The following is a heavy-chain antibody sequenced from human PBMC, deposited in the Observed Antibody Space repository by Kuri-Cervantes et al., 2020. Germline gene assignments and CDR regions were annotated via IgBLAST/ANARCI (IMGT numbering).Heavy chain of an antibody. Sequence: GGSLRLSCAASGFTFDDYAMHWVRQAPGKGLEWVSGISWNSGSIGYADSVKGRFTISRDNAKNSLYLQMNSLRAEDTALYYCAKDRGRGELLNWYFDLWGRGTLVTVSS. CDR3: AKDRGRGELLNWYFDL. J-gene: IGHJ2*01. CDR2: ISWNSGSI. D-gene: IGHD3-16*01. CDR1: GFTFDDYA. V-gene: IGHV3-9*01.